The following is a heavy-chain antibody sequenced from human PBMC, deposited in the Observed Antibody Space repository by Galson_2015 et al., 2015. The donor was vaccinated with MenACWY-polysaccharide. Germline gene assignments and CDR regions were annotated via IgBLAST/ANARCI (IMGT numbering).Heavy chain of an antibody. D-gene: IGHD3-16*01. V-gene: IGHV3-74*01. J-gene: IGHJ2*01. CDR3: AGNPRLGYLDL. Sequence: SLRLSCAASGFTFSSYAMNWVRQAPGKGLVWVSRINSDGSSTGYADSVKGRFTISRDNAKDTLYLQMNSLRAEDTAVYYCAGNPRLGYLDLWGRGTLVTVSS. CDR1: GFTFSSYA. CDR2: INSDGSST.